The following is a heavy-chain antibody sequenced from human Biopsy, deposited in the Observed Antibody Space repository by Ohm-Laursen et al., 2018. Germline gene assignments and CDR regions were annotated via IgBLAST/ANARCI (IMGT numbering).Heavy chain of an antibody. J-gene: IGHJ6*02. CDR1: GFTFSSYG. Sequence: SPRLSCAASGFTFSSYGIHWVRQAPGKGLEWVAVIWYDGSNKYSADSVKGRFSISRDNSKNTVYLQMNSLRAADTAVYYCARDRYYGSESYYSHYNMDVWDQGTTVSVSS. D-gene: IGHD3-10*01. V-gene: IGHV3-33*01. CDR3: ARDRYYGSESYYSHYNMDV. CDR2: IWYDGSNK.